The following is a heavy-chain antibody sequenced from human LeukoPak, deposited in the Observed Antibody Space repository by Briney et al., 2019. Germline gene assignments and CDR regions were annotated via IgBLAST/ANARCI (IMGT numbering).Heavy chain of an antibody. Sequence: SVKVSCKASGYTFTSYGISWVRQAPGQGLEWMGGIIPIFGTANYAQKFQGRVTITADKSTSTAYMEVSSLRSEDTAVYYCAGGRPRGYCSGGSCYHNFDYWGQGTLVTVSS. CDR2: IIPIFGTA. D-gene: IGHD2-15*01. CDR3: AGGRPRGYCSGGSCYHNFDY. V-gene: IGHV1-69*06. J-gene: IGHJ4*02. CDR1: GYTFTSYG.